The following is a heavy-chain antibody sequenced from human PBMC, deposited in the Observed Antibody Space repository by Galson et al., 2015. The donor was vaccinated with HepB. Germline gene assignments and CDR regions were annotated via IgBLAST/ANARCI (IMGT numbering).Heavy chain of an antibody. Sequence: SLRLSCAASGFTFSNYGMHWVRQAPGKGLEWVAVISYDGSNKYYADSVKGRFTISRDNSKNTLYLQMNSQRAEDTAVYYCAKEGGGGFDYWGQGTLVTVSS. J-gene: IGHJ4*02. CDR2: ISYDGSNK. CDR1: GFTFSNYG. D-gene: IGHD3-16*01. CDR3: AKEGGGGFDY. V-gene: IGHV3-30*18.